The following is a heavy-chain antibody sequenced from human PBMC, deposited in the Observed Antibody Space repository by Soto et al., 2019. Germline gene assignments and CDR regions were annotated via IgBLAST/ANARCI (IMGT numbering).Heavy chain of an antibody. CDR3: AKDGGIAVAGHKFTSYFQH. D-gene: IGHD6-19*01. V-gene: IGHV3-30*18. Sequence: QVQLVESGGGVVQPGRSLRLSCAASGFTFSSYGMHWVRQAPGKGLEWVAVISYDGSNKYYADSVEGRFTISRDNSKNTLYLQMNSLRAEDTAVYYCAKDGGIAVAGHKFTSYFQHWGQGTLVTVSS. J-gene: IGHJ1*01. CDR1: GFTFSSYG. CDR2: ISYDGSNK.